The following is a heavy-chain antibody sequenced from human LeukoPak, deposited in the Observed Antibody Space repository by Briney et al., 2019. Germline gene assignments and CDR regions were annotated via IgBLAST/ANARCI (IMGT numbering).Heavy chain of an antibody. J-gene: IGHJ4*02. CDR3: ARDRKYPYYDSSGYYPIDY. V-gene: IGHV1-18*01. Sequence: GASVKVSCKASGYTFTSYGISWVRQAPGQGLEWMGWTSAYNGNTNYAQKVQGRVTMTTDTSTTAAYMELQSLRSDATAVYFCARDRKYPYYDSSGYYPIDYWGQGTLVTVSS. CDR2: TSAYNGNT. D-gene: IGHD3-22*01. CDR1: GYTFTSYG.